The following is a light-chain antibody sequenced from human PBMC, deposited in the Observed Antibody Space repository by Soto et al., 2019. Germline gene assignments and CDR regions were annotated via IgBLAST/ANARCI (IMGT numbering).Light chain of an antibody. Sequence: DLQMTQSPSTLSGSVGARVTITCRASQTISSWLAWYQQKPGKAPKLLIYKASTLKSGVPSRFSGSGSGTEFTLTISSLQPDEFATYYCQHYNSYSEAFGQGTKVDIK. V-gene: IGKV1-5*03. CDR3: QHYNSYSEA. J-gene: IGKJ1*01. CDR2: KAS. CDR1: QTISSW.